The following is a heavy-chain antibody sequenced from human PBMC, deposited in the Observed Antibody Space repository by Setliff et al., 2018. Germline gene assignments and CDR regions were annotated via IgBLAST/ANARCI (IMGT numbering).Heavy chain of an antibody. J-gene: IGHJ4*02. Sequence: LRLSCAASGFTFSSYGMHWVRQAPGKGLEWVAFIRYDGSNKYYADSVKGRFTISRDNSKNTLYLQMNSLRAEDTAVYYCMNWDGAFWGRGTLVTVSS. CDR2: IRYDGSNK. CDR3: MNWDGAF. D-gene: IGHD1-26*01. V-gene: IGHV3-30*02. CDR1: GFTFSSYG.